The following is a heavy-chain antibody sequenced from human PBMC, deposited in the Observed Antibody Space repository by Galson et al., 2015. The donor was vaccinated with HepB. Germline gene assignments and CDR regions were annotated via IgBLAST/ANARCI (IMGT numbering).Heavy chain of an antibody. CDR3: ARDDGYSYGRNLLEYFQH. CDR1: GFTFSSYS. Sequence: SLRLSCAASGFTFSSYSMNWVRQAPGKGLEWVSYISSSSSTIYYADSVKGRFTISRDNAKNSLYLQMNSLRDEDTAVYYCARDDGYSYGRNLLEYFQHWGQGTLVTVSS. V-gene: IGHV3-48*02. D-gene: IGHD5-18*01. J-gene: IGHJ1*01. CDR2: ISSSSSTI.